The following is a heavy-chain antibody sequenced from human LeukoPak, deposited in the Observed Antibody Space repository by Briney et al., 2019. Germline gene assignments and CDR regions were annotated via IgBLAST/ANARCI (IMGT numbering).Heavy chain of an antibody. V-gene: IGHV3-21*01. CDR3: ARSYEGSGFSD. J-gene: IGHJ4*02. Sequence: GGSLRLSCAASGFIFSNYIMNWVRQTPGKGLEWVSSITNSSRYTYYADSVKGRFTISRDNAKNSLYLQMNSLRAEDTAVYYCARSYEGSGFSDWGQGTLVTVSS. CDR2: ITNSSRYT. CDR1: GFIFSNYI. D-gene: IGHD3-3*01.